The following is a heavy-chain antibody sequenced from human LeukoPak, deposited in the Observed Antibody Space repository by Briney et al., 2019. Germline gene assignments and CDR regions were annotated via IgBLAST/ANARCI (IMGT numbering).Heavy chain of an antibody. J-gene: IGHJ3*02. CDR2: ISGGGGST. CDR1: GFTFSSYA. CDR3: AKSRSWYDAFDI. V-gene: IGHV3-23*01. D-gene: IGHD6-13*01. Sequence: GGSRRLSCAASGFTFSSYAMSWVRQAPGKGLEWISAISGGGGSTYYADSVKGRFTISRDNSKNTLYLQMNSLRAEDTAVYYCAKSRSWYDAFDIWGQGTMVTVSS.